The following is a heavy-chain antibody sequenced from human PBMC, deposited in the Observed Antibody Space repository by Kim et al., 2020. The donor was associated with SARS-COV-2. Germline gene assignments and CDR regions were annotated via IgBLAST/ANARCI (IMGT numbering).Heavy chain of an antibody. CDR1: GFTFSSYG. V-gene: IGHV3-33*01. J-gene: IGHJ6*02. D-gene: IGHD2-15*01. Sequence: GGSLRLSCAASGFTFSSYGMHWVRQAPGKGLEWVALIWVDGTNKYYADSVKGRFTISRDNSKNTLYLQMNSLRAEDTAVYYWARDDVDHGSYYYGMDVWGQGTTVTVSS. CDR3: ARDDVDHGSYYYGMDV. CDR2: IWVDGTNK.